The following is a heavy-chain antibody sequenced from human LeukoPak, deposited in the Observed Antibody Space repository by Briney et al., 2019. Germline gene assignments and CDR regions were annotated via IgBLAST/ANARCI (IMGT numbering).Heavy chain of an antibody. Sequence: GGSLRLSCAASGFTFSSYWMSWVRQAPGKGLEWVANIKQDGSEKYYVDSVKGRFTISRDNAKNALYLQMNSLRAEDTAAYYCARVPRRRFLEWLYFDYWGQGTLVTVSS. CDR3: ARVPRRRFLEWLYFDY. D-gene: IGHD3-3*01. J-gene: IGHJ4*02. V-gene: IGHV3-7*01. CDR2: IKQDGSEK. CDR1: GFTFSSYW.